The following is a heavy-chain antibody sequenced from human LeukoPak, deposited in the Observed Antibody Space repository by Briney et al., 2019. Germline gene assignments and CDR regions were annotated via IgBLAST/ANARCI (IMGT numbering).Heavy chain of an antibody. J-gene: IGHJ4*02. D-gene: IGHD6-25*01. CDR2: INPSGANT. CDR3: ARGPAAANFDY. Sequence: ASVKVSCKASGYTFTGYYMHWVRQAPGQGLEWMGVINPSGANTGYAQKFQGRVSLTRDTSTSTVYMELSSLRSQDTAVYYCARGPAAANFDYWGQGTLVTVSS. V-gene: IGHV1-46*01. CDR1: GYTFTGYY.